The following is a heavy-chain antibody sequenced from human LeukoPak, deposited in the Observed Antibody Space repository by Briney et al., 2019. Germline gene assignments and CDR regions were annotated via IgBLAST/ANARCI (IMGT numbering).Heavy chain of an antibody. J-gene: IGHJ6*02. D-gene: IGHD3-9*01. CDR2: ISAYNGNT. V-gene: IGHV1-18*01. CDR3: ARPGNILTGYYPYYYYYGMDV. CDR1: GYTFTSYG. Sequence: ASVKVSCKASGYTFTSYGISWVRQAPGQGLEWMVWISAYNGNTNYAQKLQGRVTMTTDTSTSTAYMELSSLRSEDTAVYYCARPGNILTGYYPYYYYYGMDVWGQGTTVTVSS.